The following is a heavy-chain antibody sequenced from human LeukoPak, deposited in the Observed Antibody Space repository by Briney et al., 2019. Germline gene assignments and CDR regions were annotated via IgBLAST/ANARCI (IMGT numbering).Heavy chain of an antibody. CDR3: ARDIRIAAAGLDY. Sequence: GASLRLSCAATGFTFSDHNMGWMRQAPGKGLEWTSYMSGSGIYYADSVKGRFTISRDNSKNTLYLQMNSLRAEDTAVYYCARDIRIAAAGLDYWGQGTLVTVSS. J-gene: IGHJ4*02. CDR1: GFTFSDHN. D-gene: IGHD6-13*01. CDR2: MSGSGI. V-gene: IGHV3-11*04.